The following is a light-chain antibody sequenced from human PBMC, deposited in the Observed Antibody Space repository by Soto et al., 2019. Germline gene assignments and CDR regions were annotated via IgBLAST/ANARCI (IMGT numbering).Light chain of an antibody. CDR3: QQYNTWLWT. V-gene: IGKV3-15*01. CDR1: QSINAH. Sequence: EVVMTQSPATLSVSPGERVTLSCRASQSINAHLAWYQQKPGQAPRLLIHGASTRATGNPARFSGSGFGTAFILTISSLQSEDIAIYYCQQYNTWLWTFGQGTKVEI. J-gene: IGKJ1*01. CDR2: GAS.